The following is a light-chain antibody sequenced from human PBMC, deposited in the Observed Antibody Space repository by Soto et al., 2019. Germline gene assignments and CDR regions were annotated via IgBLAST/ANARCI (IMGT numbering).Light chain of an antibody. V-gene: IGKV3-20*01. CDR2: GTS. CDR1: QSVSSSY. J-gene: IGKJ1*01. CDR3: QQYGRSLWT. Sequence: EIVLTQSPGTLSLSPGERATLSCRASQSVSSSYLAWYQQKPGQAPRLLIYGTSNRATGIPDRFSGSGSGTDFTLTISRLEPEDFAVYYCQQYGRSLWTFGPGIKVDIK.